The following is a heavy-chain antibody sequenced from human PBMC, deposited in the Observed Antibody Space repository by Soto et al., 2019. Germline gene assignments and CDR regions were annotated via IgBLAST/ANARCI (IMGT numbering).Heavy chain of an antibody. CDR2: IKQDGSEK. D-gene: IGHD3-22*01. V-gene: IGHV3-7*04. CDR1: GFTFSSYW. Sequence: GGSLRLSCAASGFTFSSYWMSWVRQAPGKGLEWVANIKQDGSEKYYVDYVKGRFTISRDNAKNSLYLQMNSLRAEDTAVYYCARAGGSGYYYVDFQHWGQGTLVTVSS. CDR3: ARAGGSGYYYVDFQH. J-gene: IGHJ1*01.